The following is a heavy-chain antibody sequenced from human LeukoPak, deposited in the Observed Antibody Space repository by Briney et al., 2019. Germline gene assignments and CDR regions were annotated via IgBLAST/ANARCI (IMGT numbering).Heavy chain of an antibody. D-gene: IGHD2-21*02. CDR1: GFTFSDSA. J-gene: IGHJ4*02. V-gene: IGHV3-73*01. CDR3: ARDHAYCGGDCYNLIGY. CDR2: MDKETNLYAT. Sequence: GGSLRLSCVASGFTFSDSAIHWVRQSSGKGLEWIGHMDKETNLYATALAASVKGRFTVSRDNSKNTLYLQMNSLRAEDTAVYYCARDHAYCGGDCYNLIGYWGQGTLVTVSS.